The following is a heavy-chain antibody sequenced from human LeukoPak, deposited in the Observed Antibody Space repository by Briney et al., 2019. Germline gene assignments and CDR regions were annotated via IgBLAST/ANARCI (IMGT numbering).Heavy chain of an antibody. CDR3: AKASAFHDYYFDY. J-gene: IGHJ4*02. D-gene: IGHD2-21*02. CDR1: GFTFDDYA. CDR2: ISWDGGST. Sequence: PGGSLRLSCAASGFTFDDYAMIWARQAPGKGLEWVSLISWDGGSTYYADSVKGRFTISRDNSKNSLYLQMHSLTTEDTGFYYCAKASAFHDYYFDYWGQGTLVTVSS. V-gene: IGHV3-43D*03.